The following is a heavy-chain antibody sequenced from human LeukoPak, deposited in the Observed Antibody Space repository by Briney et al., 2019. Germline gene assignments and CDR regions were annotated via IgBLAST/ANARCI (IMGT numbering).Heavy chain of an antibody. D-gene: IGHD4-17*01. J-gene: IGHJ4*02. CDR1: GGSISSYY. V-gene: IGHV4-4*07. Sequence: SETLSLTCTVSGGSISSYYWSWIRQPAGKGLEWIGRIYTSGSTNYNPSLKSRVTISVDTSKNQFSLKLSSVTAADTAVYYCARIVGYGDYAYFDYWGQGTLVTVSS. CDR2: IYTSGST. CDR3: ARIVGYGDYAYFDY.